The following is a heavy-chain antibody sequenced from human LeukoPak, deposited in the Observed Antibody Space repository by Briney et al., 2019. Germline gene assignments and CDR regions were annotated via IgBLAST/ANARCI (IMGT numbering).Heavy chain of an antibody. D-gene: IGHD3-10*01. J-gene: IGHJ4*02. CDR1: GFTFSSYS. CDR3: ARDGAVIWFGELLSRYFDY. CDR2: ISYDGSNK. Sequence: GGSLRLSCAASGFTFSSYSMNWVRQAPGKGLEWVAVISYDGSNKYYADSVKGRFTISRDNSKNTLYLQMNSLRAEDTAVYYCARDGAVIWFGELLSRYFDYWGQGTLVTVSS. V-gene: IGHV3-30*03.